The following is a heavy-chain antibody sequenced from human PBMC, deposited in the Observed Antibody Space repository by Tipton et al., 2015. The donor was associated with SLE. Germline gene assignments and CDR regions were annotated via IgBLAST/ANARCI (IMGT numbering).Heavy chain of an antibody. J-gene: IGHJ4*02. D-gene: IGHD3-22*01. Sequence: TLSLPCTVSCFSLSSGYYWGWLRQPPGKGLEWFGSFYQSGSTYYTPSLKSRAPISVDTSKNHFSLKLTPVSAADTAVYHCARQHDTRGYYYIWGQGTLVTVSS. V-gene: IGHV4-38-2*02. CDR3: ARQHDTRGYYYI. CDR2: FYQSGST. CDR1: CFSLSSGYY.